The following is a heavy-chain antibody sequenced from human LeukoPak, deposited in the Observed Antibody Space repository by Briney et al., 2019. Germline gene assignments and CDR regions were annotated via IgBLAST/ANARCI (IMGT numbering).Heavy chain of an antibody. D-gene: IGHD3-22*01. Sequence: GASVKVSCKVSGYTLTELSMHWVRQAPGKGLEWMGGFDPEDGETIYAQKFQGRVTMTEDTSTDTAYMELSSLRSEDTAVYYCAINHGDYYDSSVSLGYWGQGTLVTVPS. CDR2: FDPEDGET. CDR1: GYTLTELS. CDR3: AINHGDYYDSSVSLGY. V-gene: IGHV1-24*01. J-gene: IGHJ4*02.